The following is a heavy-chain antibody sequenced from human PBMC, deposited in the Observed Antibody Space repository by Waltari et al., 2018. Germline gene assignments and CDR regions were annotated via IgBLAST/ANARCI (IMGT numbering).Heavy chain of an antibody. CDR2: IYHSGST. J-gene: IGHJ4*02. CDR1: GYSISRGYY. CDR3: ARDHSSGYSSGWYNH. D-gene: IGHD6-19*01. V-gene: IGHV4-38-2*02. Sequence: QVQLQESGPGLVKPSETLSLTCTVSGYSISRGYYWGWIRLPPGKGLEWIGSIYHSGSTYYNPSLKSRVTISVDTSKNQFSLKLSSVTAADTAVYYCARDHSSGYSSGWYNHWGQGTLVTVSS.